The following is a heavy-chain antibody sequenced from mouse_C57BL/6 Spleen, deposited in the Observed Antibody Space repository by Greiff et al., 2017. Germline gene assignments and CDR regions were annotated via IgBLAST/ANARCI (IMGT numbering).Heavy chain of an antibody. CDR2: IYPGDGDT. Sequence: VMLVESGPELVKPGASVKISCKASGYAFSSSWMNWVKQRPGKGLEWIGRIYPGDGDTNYNGKFKGKATLTADKSSSTAYMQLRSLTSEDSAVLVGASEGDNSVYYGRDYWGQGTSVTVSS. CDR3: ASEGDNSVYYGRDY. CDR1: GYAFSSSW. J-gene: IGHJ4*01. D-gene: IGHD3-2*02. V-gene: IGHV1-82*01.